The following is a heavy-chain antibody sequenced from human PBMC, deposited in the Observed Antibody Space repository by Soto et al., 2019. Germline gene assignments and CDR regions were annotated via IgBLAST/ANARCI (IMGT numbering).Heavy chain of an antibody. J-gene: IGHJ6*01. Sequence: QVQVVESGGGVVQPGRSLRLSCAASGFTFSSFGMHWVRQAPGKGLEWVSLIWYDGSKKSYGDSVKGRFTISRDNSRNTVYFQMNRLRADDPAGHYRARDASYFSLWRGYYPSRNGMGGWGQGNNVNVPP. V-gene: IGHV3-33*01. D-gene: IGHD3-3*01. CDR3: ARDASYFSLWRGYYPSRNGMGG. CDR2: IWYDGSKK. CDR1: GFTFSSFG.